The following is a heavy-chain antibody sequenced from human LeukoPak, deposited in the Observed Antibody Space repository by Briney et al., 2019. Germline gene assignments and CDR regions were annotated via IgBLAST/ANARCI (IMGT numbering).Heavy chain of an antibody. Sequence: GGSLRLSCAASGFTFSNAWMSWVRQAPGKGLEWVGRIKSKTDGGTTDYAAPVKGRFTISRDDSKNTLYLQMNSLKTEDTAVYYCTTRATYYDFWSGYWKTYYYYYMDVWGKGTTVTVSS. J-gene: IGHJ6*03. D-gene: IGHD3-3*01. CDR3: TTRATYYDFWSGYWKTYYYYYMDV. CDR2: IKSKTDGGTT. CDR1: GFTFSNAW. V-gene: IGHV3-15*01.